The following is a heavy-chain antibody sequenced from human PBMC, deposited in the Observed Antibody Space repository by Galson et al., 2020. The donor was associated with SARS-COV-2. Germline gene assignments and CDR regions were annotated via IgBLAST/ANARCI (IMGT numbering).Heavy chain of an antibody. Sequence: GESLKISCAASGFTFSSYAMHWVHQAPGKGLEWVAVISYDGSNKYYADSVKGRFTISRDNSKNTLYLQMNSLRAEDTAVYYCARAAAGYGVLDYWGQGTLVTVSS. J-gene: IGHJ4*02. CDR3: ARAAAGYGVLDY. CDR1: GFTFSSYA. D-gene: IGHD3-3*01. CDR2: ISYDGSNK. V-gene: IGHV3-30*01.